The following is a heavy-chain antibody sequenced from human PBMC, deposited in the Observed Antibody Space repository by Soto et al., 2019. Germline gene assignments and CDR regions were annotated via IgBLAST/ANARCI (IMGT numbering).Heavy chain of an antibody. J-gene: IGHJ6*02. V-gene: IGHV1-69*06. Sequence: QVHLLQSGAEVKKPGSSLKVSCKVSGGAFTNYSLNWVRHSPGQGLEWLGGIIPLHNTSNYSEKFVGRLSVTADISSSTAYMHLSGLTSGDTATYYCASWSAWNPLYYHGMDVWGQGTTVTVSS. CDR2: IIPLHNTS. CDR3: ASWSAWNPLYYHGMDV. CDR1: GGAFTNYS. D-gene: IGHD1-1*01.